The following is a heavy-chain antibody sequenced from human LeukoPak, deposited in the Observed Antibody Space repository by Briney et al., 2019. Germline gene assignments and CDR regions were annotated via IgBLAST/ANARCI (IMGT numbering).Heavy chain of an antibody. J-gene: IGHJ6*03. Sequence: SETLSLTCAVYGGPFSGNYWSWIGQPPGKGLEWIGDINHTGSTNYNPSLKSRLTISIDTSKKQFSLKVNSVTAADTAVYYCARGWVYCTNGICSRSYYMDVWDKGTTVTVSS. D-gene: IGHD2-8*01. CDR2: INHTGST. CDR3: ARGWVYCTNGICSRSYYMDV. CDR1: GGPFSGNY. V-gene: IGHV4-34*01.